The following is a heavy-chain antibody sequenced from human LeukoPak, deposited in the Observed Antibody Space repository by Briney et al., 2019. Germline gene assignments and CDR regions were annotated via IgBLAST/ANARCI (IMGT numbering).Heavy chain of an antibody. CDR3: ARDFLDTVVVTASGYFDY. CDR2: INPSGGST. D-gene: IGHD2-21*02. Sequence: ASVKVSCKASGYTFTSYYMHWVRLAPGQGLEWMGIINPSGGSTSYAQKFQGRVTMTRDTSTSTVYMELSSLRSEDTAVYYCARDFLDTVVVTASGYFDYWGQGTLVTVSS. V-gene: IGHV1-46*01. CDR1: GYTFTSYY. J-gene: IGHJ4*02.